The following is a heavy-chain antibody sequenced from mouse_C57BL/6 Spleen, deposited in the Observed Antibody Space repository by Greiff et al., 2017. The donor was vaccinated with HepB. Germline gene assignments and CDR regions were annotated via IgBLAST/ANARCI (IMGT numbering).Heavy chain of an antibody. Sequence: EVQGVESGGGLVKPGGSLKLSCAASGFTFSSYTMSWVRQTPEKRLEWVATISGGGGNTYYPDSVKGRFTISRDNAKNTLYLQMSSLGSEDTALYYCARHGLAWFAYWGQGTLVTVSA. CDR3: ARHGLAWFAY. CDR1: GFTFSSYT. V-gene: IGHV5-9*01. CDR2: ISGGGGNT. J-gene: IGHJ3*01.